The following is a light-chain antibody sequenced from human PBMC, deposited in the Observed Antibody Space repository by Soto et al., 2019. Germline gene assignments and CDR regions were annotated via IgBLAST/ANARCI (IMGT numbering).Light chain of an antibody. Sequence: EVVLTQSPGTLSLFPGDTAILSCRASQSVTNNYLAWYQQKPGQAPRLLISGTSSRAAGIPDRFRGSGSGTDFTLTISRLEPEDFAVYYCQQHGDSPRTFGQGTKVEIK. CDR1: QSVTNNY. J-gene: IGKJ1*01. CDR2: GTS. CDR3: QQHGDSPRT. V-gene: IGKV3-20*01.